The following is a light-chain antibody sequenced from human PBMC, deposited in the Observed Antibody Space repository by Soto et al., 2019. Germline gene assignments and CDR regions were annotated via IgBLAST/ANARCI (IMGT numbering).Light chain of an antibody. J-gene: IGKJ1*01. Sequence: DIQMTQSPSTQSASVGDRVTITCRASQTIDKKLAWYHQKPGKAPKLLIFDASTLETGVPLRFSGSGFVTEFSLSINRLQPDDFGTYFCQQYELYWTLCQGPKVQI. CDR1: QTIDKK. CDR2: DAS. V-gene: IGKV1-5*01. CDR3: QQYELYWT.